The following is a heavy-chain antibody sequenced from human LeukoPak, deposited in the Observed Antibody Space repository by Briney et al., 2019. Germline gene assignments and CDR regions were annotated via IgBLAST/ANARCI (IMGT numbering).Heavy chain of an antibody. CDR3: AKDFNY. V-gene: IGHV3-23*01. Sequence: GGSLRLSCAASGFTFSSYAMHWVRQAPGKGLEWVSGISGSGGSTYYAESVKGRFAVSRDDSKNTLFLQMKSLRVEDTAVYYCAKDFNYWGQGTLVTVSS. CDR1: GFTFSSYA. CDR2: ISGSGGST. J-gene: IGHJ4*02.